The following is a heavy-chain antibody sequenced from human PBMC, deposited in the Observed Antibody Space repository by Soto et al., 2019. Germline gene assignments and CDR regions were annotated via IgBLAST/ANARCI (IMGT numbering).Heavy chain of an antibody. CDR1: GYTFTGYY. CDR2: INPNSGGT. J-gene: IGHJ6*02. Sequence: GASVKVSCKASGYTFTGYYMHWVRQAPGQGLEWMGWINPNSGGTNYAQKFQGWVTMTRDTSISTAYMELSRLRSDDTAVCYCASSVNYYYGMDVWGQGTTVTVSS. V-gene: IGHV1-2*04. CDR3: ASSVNYYYGMDV.